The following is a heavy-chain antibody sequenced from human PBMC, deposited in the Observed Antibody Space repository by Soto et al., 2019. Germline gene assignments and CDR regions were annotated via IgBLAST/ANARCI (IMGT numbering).Heavy chain of an antibody. J-gene: IGHJ4*02. CDR1: GFTFDDYS. D-gene: IGHD1-20*01. CDR2: IGRTRKYI. V-gene: IGHV3-21*06. CDR3: ERDHNWSFDY. Sequence: GGSLRLSCAASGFTFDDYSMNWVRQAPGKGLEWVSYIGRTRKYIAYVDSVKGRFTISRDGAKNSVFLQMNSLRDEDTAVYYCERDHNWSFDYWRQGIQVTVSS.